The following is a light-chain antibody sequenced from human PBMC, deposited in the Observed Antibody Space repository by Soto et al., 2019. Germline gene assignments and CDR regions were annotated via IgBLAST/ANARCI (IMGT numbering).Light chain of an antibody. CDR2: DAS. CDR1: QSVRSSY. Sequence: EIVLTQSPDTLSLSPGERATLSCRASQSVRSSYLAWYQQKPGQAPRFLIYDASSRATGIPDRFSGSGSGTDFTLTISRLEPEDFAVYYCQQYGSSPLTFGGGTKV. CDR3: QQYGSSPLT. V-gene: IGKV3-20*01. J-gene: IGKJ4*01.